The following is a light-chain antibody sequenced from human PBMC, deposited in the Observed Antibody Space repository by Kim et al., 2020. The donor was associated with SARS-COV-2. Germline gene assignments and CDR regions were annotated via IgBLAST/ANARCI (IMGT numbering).Light chain of an antibody. V-gene: IGKV1-39*01. CDR1: QSSSSH. Sequence: VGDRVTITCRASQSSSSHLNWYQQKPGKAPKLLIYAASSLQSGVPSRFSGSGSGTDFTLTISTLQPEDFATYFCQQGYSSPQITFGRGTRLEIK. J-gene: IGKJ5*01. CDR2: AAS. CDR3: QQGYSSPQIT.